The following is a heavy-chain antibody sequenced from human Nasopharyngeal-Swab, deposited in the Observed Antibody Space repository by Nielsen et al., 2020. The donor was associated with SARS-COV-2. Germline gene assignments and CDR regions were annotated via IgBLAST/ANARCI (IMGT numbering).Heavy chain of an antibody. V-gene: IGHV3-7*01. CDR1: GFTFSSYW. D-gene: IGHD4-17*01. Sequence: GGSLRLSCAASGFTFSSYWMSWVRQAPGKGLEWVANIKQDGSEKYYVDSVKGRFTISSDNAKNSLYLQMNSLRAEDTAVYYCARGGTVTKGRYNWFDPWGQGTLVTVSS. J-gene: IGHJ5*02. CDR2: IKQDGSEK. CDR3: ARGGTVTKGRYNWFDP.